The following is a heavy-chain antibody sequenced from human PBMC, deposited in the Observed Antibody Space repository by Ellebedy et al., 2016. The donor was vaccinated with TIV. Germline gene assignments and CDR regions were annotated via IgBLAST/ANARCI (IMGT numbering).Heavy chain of an antibody. Sequence: SETLSLTCTVSGGSISNSSYYWGWIRQPPGKALEWIGTIYYSGSTYYNPSLKSRFTISVDTSKNQFSLKLSSVTAADTAVYYCARHLLHPNLRLGELSLNWYFDLWGRGTLVTVSS. CDR1: GGSISNSSYY. V-gene: IGHV4-39*01. CDR2: IYYSGST. D-gene: IGHD3-16*02. CDR3: ARHLLHPNLRLGELSLNWYFDL. J-gene: IGHJ2*01.